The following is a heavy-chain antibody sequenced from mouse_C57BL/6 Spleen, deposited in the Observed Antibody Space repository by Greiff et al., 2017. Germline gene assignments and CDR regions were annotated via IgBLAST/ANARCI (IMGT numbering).Heavy chain of an antibody. V-gene: IGHV5-17*01. D-gene: IGHD2-3*01. Sequence: EVMLVESGGGLVKPGGSLKLSCAASGFTFSDYGMHWVRQAPEKGLEWVAYISSGSSTIYYADTVKGRFTISRDNAKNTLFLQMTSLRSEDTAMYYCARTDGYFYWYFDVWGTGTTVTVSS. CDR1: GFTFSDYG. CDR2: ISSGSSTI. CDR3: ARTDGYFYWYFDV. J-gene: IGHJ1*03.